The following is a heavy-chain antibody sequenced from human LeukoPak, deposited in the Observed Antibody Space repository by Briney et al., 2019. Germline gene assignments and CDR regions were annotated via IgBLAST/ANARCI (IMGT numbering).Heavy chain of an antibody. J-gene: IGHJ2*01. D-gene: IGHD3-22*01. CDR2: IYTSGST. CDR1: GGSISSYY. Sequence: SETLSLTCTVSGGSISSYYWSWIRQPAGKGLEWIGRIYTSGSTNYNPSLKSRVTMSVDTSKNQFSLKLSSVTAADTAVYYCARHPNSSGYYYWYFDLWGRGTLVTVSS. V-gene: IGHV4-4*07. CDR3: ARHPNSSGYYYWYFDL.